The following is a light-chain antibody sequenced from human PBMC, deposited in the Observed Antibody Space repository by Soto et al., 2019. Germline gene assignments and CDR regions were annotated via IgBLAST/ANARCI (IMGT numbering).Light chain of an antibody. V-gene: IGKV1-5*01. CDR2: DAS. Sequence: DIQITQSPSTLSSSGVDRVTITFRASQSISSWLAWYQQKQGKDPKLLIYDASNLEAGVTSRFRGSGSGTDFTLTISSLQPEDFATYYCQQSYITPITFGRGTRLEI. CDR3: QQSYITPIT. J-gene: IGKJ5*01. CDR1: QSISSW.